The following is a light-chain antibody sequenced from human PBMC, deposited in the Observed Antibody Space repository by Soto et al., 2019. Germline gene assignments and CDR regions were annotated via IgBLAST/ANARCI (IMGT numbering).Light chain of an antibody. Sequence: QSVLTQPASVSGSPGQSITISCTGTSSDVGGYNFVSWYQQHPGKAPKLMIYDVNNRPSGVSNRFSGSKSGNTASLTISGLQAEDEADYYCSSYTSNSVLFGGGTKVTVL. CDR3: SSYTSNSVL. CDR1: SSDVGGYNF. J-gene: IGLJ2*01. CDR2: DVN. V-gene: IGLV2-14*01.